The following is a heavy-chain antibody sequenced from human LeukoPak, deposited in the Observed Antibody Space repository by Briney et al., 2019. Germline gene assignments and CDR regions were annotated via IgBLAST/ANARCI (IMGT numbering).Heavy chain of an antibody. CDR2: INTDGTVT. V-gene: IGHV3-74*01. J-gene: IGHJ4*02. CDR3: ATKQWLAPPPDS. Sequence: GGSLRLSCAASGFTFSKYWMLWVRQAPGKGLESISRINTDGTVTTYADSVKGRFTVSRDNADNTMFLQMNSVRDEDTAVYYCATKQWLAPPPDSWGQGTPVTVSS. CDR1: GFTFSKYW. D-gene: IGHD6-19*01.